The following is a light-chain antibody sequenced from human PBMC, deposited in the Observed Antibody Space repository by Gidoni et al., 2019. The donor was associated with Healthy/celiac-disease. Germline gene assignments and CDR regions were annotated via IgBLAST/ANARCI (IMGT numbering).Light chain of an antibody. J-gene: IGKJ3*01. CDR3: QQYGSSSLT. Sequence: EIVLTQSPGTLSLSPGERATLSCRASQSVSSSYLAWYQQKPGQAPRLLIYGASSRATGIPDRFSGSGSGTDFTLTISRLEPEDFAVYYCQQYGSSSLTFGPXTKVDIK. CDR1: QSVSSSY. CDR2: GAS. V-gene: IGKV3-20*01.